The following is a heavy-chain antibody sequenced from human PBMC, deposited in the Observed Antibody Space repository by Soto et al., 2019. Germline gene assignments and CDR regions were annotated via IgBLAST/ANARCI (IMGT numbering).Heavy chain of an antibody. Sequence: SETLSLTCTVSGDSISNSDYYWNWIRQSPGKGLEWIASIDYSGSTYYNPSLKSRVTISVDTSKNQFSLKLSSVTAADTAVYYCASGPSPYGSGSYPPDYWGQGTLVTVSS. V-gene: IGHV4-30-4*01. CDR2: IDYSGST. CDR1: GDSISNSDYY. CDR3: ASGPSPYGSGSYPPDY. J-gene: IGHJ4*02. D-gene: IGHD3-10*01.